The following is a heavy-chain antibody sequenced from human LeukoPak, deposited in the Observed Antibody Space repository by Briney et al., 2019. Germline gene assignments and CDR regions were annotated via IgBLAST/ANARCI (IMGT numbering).Heavy chain of an antibody. CDR3: ARLGAAAPYYFDY. V-gene: IGHV4-39*01. CDR2: MYNSGST. CDR1: GGSISRSSHY. D-gene: IGHD6-13*01. J-gene: IGHJ4*02. Sequence: SETLSLTCTVSGGSISRSSHYWGWIRQPPGKGLEWIGSMYNSGSTYYNPSLKSRVTISVDTSKNQYSLKLSSVTATDTAVYYCARLGAAAPYYFDYWGQGTLVTVSS.